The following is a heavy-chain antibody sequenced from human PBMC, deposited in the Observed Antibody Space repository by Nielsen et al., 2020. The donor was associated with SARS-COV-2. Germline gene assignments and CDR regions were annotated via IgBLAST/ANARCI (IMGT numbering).Heavy chain of an antibody. V-gene: IGHV6-1*01. J-gene: IGHJ4*02. D-gene: IGHD3-10*01. Sequence: WIRQSPSRGLEWLGRTYYRSKWYNDYAVSVKSRITINPDTSKNQFSLKLSSVTAADTAVYYCASITMVRGVIRRGYFDYWGQGTLVTVSS. CDR2: TYYRSKWYN. CDR3: ASITMVRGVIRRGYFDY.